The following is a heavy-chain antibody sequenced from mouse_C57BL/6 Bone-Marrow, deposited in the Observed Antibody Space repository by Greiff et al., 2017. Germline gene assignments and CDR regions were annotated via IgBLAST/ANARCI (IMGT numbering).Heavy chain of an antibody. V-gene: IGHV7-3*01. Sequence: EVKLVESGGGLVQPGGSLSLSCAASGFTFTDYYMSWVRQPPGKALEWLGFIRNKANGYTTEYSAYVKGRFTISRDNSQSILYLQMNALRAEDSATYYCARSYITTVDLYYFDYWGQGTTLTVSS. CDR3: ARSYITTVDLYYFDY. CDR2: IRNKANGYTT. J-gene: IGHJ2*01. D-gene: IGHD1-1*01. CDR1: GFTFTDYY.